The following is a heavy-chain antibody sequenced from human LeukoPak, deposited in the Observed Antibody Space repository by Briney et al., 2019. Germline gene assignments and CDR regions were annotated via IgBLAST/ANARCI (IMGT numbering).Heavy chain of an antibody. V-gene: IGHV3-74*01. CDR3: ARSNQADDY. D-gene: IGHD1-14*01. Sequence: GGTLRLSCAASGFTFSGYWMHWVRQVPGRGVVWVARINPGGSSITYADSVKGRFTISRDNAKNTLYLQMDSLRAADTCVYYCARSNQADDYWGQGTLVTVSS. CDR2: INPGGSSI. J-gene: IGHJ4*02. CDR1: GFTFSGYW.